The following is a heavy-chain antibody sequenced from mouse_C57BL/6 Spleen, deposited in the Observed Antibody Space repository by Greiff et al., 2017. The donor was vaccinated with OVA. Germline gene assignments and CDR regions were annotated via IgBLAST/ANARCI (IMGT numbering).Heavy chain of an antibody. Sequence: EVQLVASGGGLVKPGGSLKLSCAASGFTFSDYGMHWVRQAPEKGLEWVAYISSGSSTIYYADTVKGRFTISRDNAKNTLFLQMTSLRSEDTAMYYCARDYGSSYDWYFDVWGTGTTVTVSS. CDR3: ARDYGSSYDWYFDV. V-gene: IGHV5-17*01. CDR1: GFTFSDYG. CDR2: ISSGSSTI. J-gene: IGHJ1*03. D-gene: IGHD1-1*01.